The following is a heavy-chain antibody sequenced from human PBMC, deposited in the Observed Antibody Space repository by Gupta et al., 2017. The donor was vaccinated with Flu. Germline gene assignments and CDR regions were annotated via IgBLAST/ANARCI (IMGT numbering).Heavy chain of an antibody. V-gene: IGHV3-11*01. CDR3: ATVSPGHLWTGT. CDR2: ISANEGST. CDR1: TFSHYD. Sequence: TFSHYDMTGIRQAPGRGLEWLSFISANEGSTNDAESLKGRFIISRDNSKNSLYLQISSLRAEDTAVYYCATVSPGHLWTGTWGQGTLVTVSS. J-gene: IGHJ4*02. D-gene: IGHD1-1*01.